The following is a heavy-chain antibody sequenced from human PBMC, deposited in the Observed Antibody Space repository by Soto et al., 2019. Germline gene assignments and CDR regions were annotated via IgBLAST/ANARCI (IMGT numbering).Heavy chain of an antibody. V-gene: IGHV4-30-2*01. D-gene: IGHD6-19*01. Sequence: QLQLQESGSGLVKPSQTLSLTCDVSGGSISSGGYSWSWIRQPPGKGLEWIGYIYHSGSTYYNPSLKSRVTISVDRSKNQFSLKLSSVTAADTAVYYCARDISGWIDYWGQGTLVTVSS. CDR2: IYHSGST. J-gene: IGHJ4*02. CDR1: GGSISSGGYS. CDR3: ARDISGWIDY.